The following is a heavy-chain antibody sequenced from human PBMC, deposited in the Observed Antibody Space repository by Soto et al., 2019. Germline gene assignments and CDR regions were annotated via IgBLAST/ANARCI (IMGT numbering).Heavy chain of an antibody. J-gene: IGHJ6*02. CDR2: FDPEDGET. CDR3: ATGDCSSTSCYRSGYYGMDV. Sequence: ASVKVSCKVSGYTLTELSMHWVRQAPGKGLEWMGGFDPEDGETIYAQKFQGRVTMTEDTSTDTAYMELSSLRSEDTAVYYCATGDCSSTSCYRSGYYGMDVWGQGTTVTVS. CDR1: GYTLTELS. V-gene: IGHV1-24*01. D-gene: IGHD2-2*02.